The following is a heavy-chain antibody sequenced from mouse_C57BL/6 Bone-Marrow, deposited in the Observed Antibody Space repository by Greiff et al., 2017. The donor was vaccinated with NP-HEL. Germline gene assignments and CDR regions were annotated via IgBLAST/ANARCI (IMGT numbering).Heavy chain of an antibody. V-gene: IGHV1-81*01. Sequence: VKLQQSGAELARPGASVKLSCKASGYTFTSYGISWVKQRTGQGLEWIGEIYPRSGNTYYNEKFKGKATLTADKSSSTAYMELRSLTSEDSAVYFCARGVYYYGFAYWGQGTLVTVSA. CDR2: IYPRSGNT. CDR1: GYTFTSYG. J-gene: IGHJ3*01. CDR3: ARGVYYYGFAY. D-gene: IGHD1-1*01.